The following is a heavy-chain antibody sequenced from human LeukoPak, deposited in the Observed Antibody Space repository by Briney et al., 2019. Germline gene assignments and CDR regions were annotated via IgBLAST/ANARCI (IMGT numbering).Heavy chain of an antibody. J-gene: IGHJ5*02. CDR2: IYYSGST. CDR1: GGSISSYY. D-gene: IGHD3-3*01. V-gene: IGHV4-59*01. Sequence: SETLSLTCTVSGGSISSYYWSWIRQPPGKGLDWIGYIYYSGSTNYNPSLKSRVTISVDTSKNQFSLKLSSVTAADTAVYYCARDQREWSGYYFGFDPWGQGTLVTVSS. CDR3: ARDQREWSGYYFGFDP.